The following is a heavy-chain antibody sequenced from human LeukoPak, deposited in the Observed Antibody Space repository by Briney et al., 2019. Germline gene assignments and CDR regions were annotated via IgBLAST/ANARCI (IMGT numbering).Heavy chain of an antibody. J-gene: IGHJ3*02. D-gene: IGHD6-13*01. V-gene: IGHV3-23*01. CDR3: AKDWPSEWQQLPDYDALDI. Sequence: PSETLSLTCAVYGGSFSGYHWSWVRQAPGKGLEWVSTISGSGGHTYYADSVKGRFTISRDNSKSTVTLQINSLRAEDTAVYYCAKDWPSEWQQLPDYDALDIWGQGTLVTVSS. CDR2: ISGSGGHT. CDR1: GGSFSGYH.